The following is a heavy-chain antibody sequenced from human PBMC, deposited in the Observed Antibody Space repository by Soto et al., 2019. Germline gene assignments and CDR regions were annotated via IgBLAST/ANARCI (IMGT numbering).Heavy chain of an antibody. CDR2: IFDSGSA. CDR3: ASGSGYCRNFDS. V-gene: IGHV4-31*02. CDR1: GGSITSGVYS. J-gene: IGHJ4*02. Sequence: QVQLQESGPGLVKPSQTLSLTCYVSGGSITSGVYSWTWIRHQPGKALQWIGYIFDSGSAYYNSSLKSQLTISVDTGKNLFSLELISVTAADTAVYYCASGSGYCRNFDSWGQGTMVSVSS. D-gene: IGHD3-3*01.